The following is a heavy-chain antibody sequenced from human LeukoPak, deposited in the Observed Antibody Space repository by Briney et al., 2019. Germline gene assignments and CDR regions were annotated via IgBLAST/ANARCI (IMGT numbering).Heavy chain of an antibody. CDR1: GASVSSNY. D-gene: IGHD2-21*02. CDR3: ARMRRHTGDWYADDS. Sequence: SETLSLTYTVSGASVSSNYWSWIRQSAARGLEWLGRISVSDGTNYNPSLKGRVSMSVDASKNQFSLILTSAAAADTAVYYCARMRRHTGDWYADDSWGQGRLVTVSS. CDR2: ISVSDGT. V-gene: IGHV4-4*07. J-gene: IGHJ4*02.